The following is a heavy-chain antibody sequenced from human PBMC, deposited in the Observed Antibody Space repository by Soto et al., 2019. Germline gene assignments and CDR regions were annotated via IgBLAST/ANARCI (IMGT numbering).Heavy chain of an antibody. V-gene: IGHV3-21*01. CDR3: ARTIFGVAVLFDF. D-gene: IGHD3-3*01. J-gene: IGHJ4*02. CDR1: GFTFSSYS. CDR2: ISSSSSYI. Sequence: PGGSLRLSCAASGFTFSSYSMNWVRQAPGKGLEWVSSISSSSSYIYYADSLKGRFTISRDNTKNSLYLQMNSLRAEDTAVYYCARTIFGVAVLFDFWRQGTLVTVSS.